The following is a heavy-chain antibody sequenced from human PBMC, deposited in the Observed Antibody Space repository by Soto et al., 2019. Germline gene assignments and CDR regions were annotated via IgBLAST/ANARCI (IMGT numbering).Heavy chain of an antibody. V-gene: IGHV4-30-4*01. CDR3: ARGRYCLTGRCFPDWFDS. Sequence: SETLSLTCSVSGDSISTVDYFWAWIRQPPGQALEYIGYIYKSATTYYNPSFESRVAISLDTSKSQFSLNVTSVTAADTAVYFCARGRYCLTGRCFPDWFDSWGQGTLVTVSS. CDR2: IYKSATT. CDR1: GDSISTVDYF. J-gene: IGHJ5*01. D-gene: IGHD2-15*01.